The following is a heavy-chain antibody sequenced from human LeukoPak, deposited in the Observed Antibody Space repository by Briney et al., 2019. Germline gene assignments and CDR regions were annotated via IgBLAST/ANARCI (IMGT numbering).Heavy chain of an antibody. V-gene: IGHV3-30-3*01. CDR1: GFTFTTYN. CDR3: AREFVTGWFDY. CDR2: LSYDETNK. D-gene: IGHD2-21*02. J-gene: IGHJ4*02. Sequence: GGSLRLSCAASGFTFTTYNIHWVRQAPGKGLEWVAVLSYDETNKFYADSVKGRFIMSRDNSKNTVFLQMNSLRAEATAVYYCAREFVTGWFDYWGQGTLVTVSS.